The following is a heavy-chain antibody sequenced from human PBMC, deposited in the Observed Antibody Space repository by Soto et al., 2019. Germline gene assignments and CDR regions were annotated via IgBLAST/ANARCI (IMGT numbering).Heavy chain of an antibody. CDR1: GGSISSGDYY. Sequence: QVQLQESGPGLVKPSQTLSLTCTVSGGSISSGDYYWSWIRQPPGKGLEGIGYIYYSGSTYYNPSPKSRVTISVDTSKNQFSLKLSSVTAADTAVYYCAICGGNSVYFAYWGQGTLVTVSS. D-gene: IGHD2-21*02. J-gene: IGHJ4*02. V-gene: IGHV4-30-4*01. CDR3: AICGGNSVYFAY. CDR2: IYYSGST.